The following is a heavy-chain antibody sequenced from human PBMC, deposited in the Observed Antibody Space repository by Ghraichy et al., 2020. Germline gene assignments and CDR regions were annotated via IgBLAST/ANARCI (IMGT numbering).Heavy chain of an antibody. D-gene: IGHD3-22*01. CDR1: GGSISSGDYS. CDR3: ARAPYDDDGFYDDGFDI. Sequence: SETLSLTCAVSGGSISSGDYSWSWIRQAPGKGLEWIGYIYHSGSTYYSPSFKSQVTISADRSKNQISLNLSSVTAADTAVYYCARAPYDDDGFYDDGFDIWGQGTMVTVSS. J-gene: IGHJ3*02. CDR2: IYHSGST. V-gene: IGHV4-30-2*01.